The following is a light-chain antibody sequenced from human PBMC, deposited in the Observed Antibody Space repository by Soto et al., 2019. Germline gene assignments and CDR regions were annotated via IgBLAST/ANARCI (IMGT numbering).Light chain of an antibody. V-gene: IGKV3-20*01. CDR2: GAS. Sequence: IVLTQSPGTLSLSPGESATLSCRASLNVTGRFLAWFHHKPGHSPRLLVYGASRRATGIPERFSGDGSGTDFTLTISRLEPDDFAIYYCQQYADSSPTFGGGTKVEIK. CDR3: QQYADSSPT. J-gene: IGKJ4*01. CDR1: LNVTGRF.